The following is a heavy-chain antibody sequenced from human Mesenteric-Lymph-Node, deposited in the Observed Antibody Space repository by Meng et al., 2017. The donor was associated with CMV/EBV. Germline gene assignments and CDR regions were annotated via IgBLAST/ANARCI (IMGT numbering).Heavy chain of an antibody. J-gene: IGHJ4*02. CDR2: IRYDGSNK. D-gene: IGHD6-19*01. V-gene: IGHV3-30*02. CDR1: GFTFSSYG. Sequence: GESLKISCAASGFTFSSYGMHWVRQAPGKGLEWVAFIRYDGSNKYYADSVKGRFTISRDNSKNTLYLQMNSLRAGDTAVYYCARALLSSGWTNFDYWGQGTLVTVSS. CDR3: ARALLSSGWTNFDY.